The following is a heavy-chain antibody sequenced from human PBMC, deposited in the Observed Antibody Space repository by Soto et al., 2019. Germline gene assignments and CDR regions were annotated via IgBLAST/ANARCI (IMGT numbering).Heavy chain of an antibody. Sequence: SETLSLTCTVSGDSISTSNHYWGWIRQPPGEGLEWIGHIFYNGVTYYNPSLKSRVSISVDTSENQFSLRLSSFTAADTAVYFCARRGGGDYLFDSWGQGMLGTVSS. CDR2: IFYNGVT. V-gene: IGHV4-39*01. CDR1: GDSISTSNHY. J-gene: IGHJ4*02. CDR3: ARRGGGDYLFDS. D-gene: IGHD4-17*01.